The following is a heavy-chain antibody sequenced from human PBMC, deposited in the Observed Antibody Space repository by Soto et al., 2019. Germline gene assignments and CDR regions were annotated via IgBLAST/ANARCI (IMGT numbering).Heavy chain of an antibody. CDR1: GFTFSSYG. CDR2: ISYDGSNK. CDR3: VRVATGSSDWSDP. D-gene: IGHD1-26*01. Sequence: GGSLRLSCAASGFTFSSYGMHWVRQAPGKGLEWVAVISYDGSNKYYADSVKGRFTISRDNSKNTLYLQMNSLRAEDSAVYYCVRVATGSSDWSDPWGQGTLVTVSS. J-gene: IGHJ5*02. V-gene: IGHV3-30*03.